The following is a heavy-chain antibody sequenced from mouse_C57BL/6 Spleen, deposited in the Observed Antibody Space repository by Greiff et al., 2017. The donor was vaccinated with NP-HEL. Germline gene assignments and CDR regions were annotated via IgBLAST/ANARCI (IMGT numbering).Heavy chain of an antibody. J-gene: IGHJ2*01. CDR1: GFNIKDDY. CDR3: TLLLRMYYFDY. Sequence: VQLQQSGAELVRPGASVKLSCTASGFNIKDDYMHWVKQRPEQGLEWIGWIDPENGDTEYASKFQGKATITADTSSNTAYLQLSSLTSEDTAVYYCTLLLRMYYFDYWGQGTTLTVSS. CDR2: IDPENGDT. D-gene: IGHD1-1*01. V-gene: IGHV14-4*01.